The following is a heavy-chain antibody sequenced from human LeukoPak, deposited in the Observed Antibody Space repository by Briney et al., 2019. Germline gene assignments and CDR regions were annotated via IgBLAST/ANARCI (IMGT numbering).Heavy chain of an antibody. Sequence: SETLSLTCTVSGGSISSYYWSWIRQPPGKGLEWIGYIYYSGSTYYKPSLKSRVTISVDTSKNQFSLKLSSVTAADTAVYYCARDLVGATNFDYWGQGTLVTVSS. V-gene: IGHV4-59*01. CDR1: GGSISSYY. CDR3: ARDLVGATNFDY. D-gene: IGHD1-26*01. J-gene: IGHJ4*02. CDR2: IYYSGST.